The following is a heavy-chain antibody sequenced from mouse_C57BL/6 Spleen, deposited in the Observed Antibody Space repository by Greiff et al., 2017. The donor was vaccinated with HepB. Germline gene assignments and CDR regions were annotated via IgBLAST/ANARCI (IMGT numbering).Heavy chain of an antibody. CDR2: ISGGGGNT. Sequence: EVQRVESGGGLVKPGGSLKLSCAASGFTFSSYTMSWVRQTPEKRLEWVATISGGGGNTYYPESVKGRFTISRDNAKNTLYLQMSSLRAEDTALYYCARHNTWFAYWGQGTLVTVSA. V-gene: IGHV5-9*01. CDR1: GFTFSSYT. J-gene: IGHJ3*01. CDR3: ARHNTWFAY.